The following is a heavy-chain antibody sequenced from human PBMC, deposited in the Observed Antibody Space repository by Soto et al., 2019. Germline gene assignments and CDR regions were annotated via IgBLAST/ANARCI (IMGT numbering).Heavy chain of an antibody. D-gene: IGHD3-16*01. CDR1: GGSISSHSYY. Sequence: QLQVQESGPGLVKPSETLSLTCSVSGGSISSHSYYWGWIRQPPGKGLEWIGSVYFSGKTYYNTSLKERGLMSGGRSQDQFPPQLTSGAAADTAGQYWGIRLGLPQPHWGQGGPVPGPS. CDR2: VYFSGKT. J-gene: IGHJ6*01. V-gene: IGHV4-39*01. CDR3: GIRLGLPQPH.